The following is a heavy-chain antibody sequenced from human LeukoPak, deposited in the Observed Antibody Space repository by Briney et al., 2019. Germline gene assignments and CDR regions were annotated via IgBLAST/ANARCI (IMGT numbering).Heavy chain of an antibody. CDR2: IWYDGSNK. J-gene: IGHJ4*02. CDR1: GFTFSSYG. Sequence: PGGSLRLSCAASGFTFSSYGMHWVRQAPGKGLEWVAVIWYDGSNKYYADSVKGRFTISRDNSKNTLYLQMNSLRAEDTAVYYRARSRTNLVAGTALDYWGQGTLVTVSS. V-gene: IGHV3-33*01. CDR3: ARSRTNLVAGTALDY. D-gene: IGHD2-15*01.